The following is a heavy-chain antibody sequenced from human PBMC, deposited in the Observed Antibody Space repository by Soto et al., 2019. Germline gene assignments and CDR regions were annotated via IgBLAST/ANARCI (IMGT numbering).Heavy chain of an antibody. Sequence: SETLSLTCTVSGASISSIPYYWGWIRQPPGKGLEWIGSIYYSGSTYYSPSLKSRVTISVDTSKNQFSLKLNSVTAADMAVYYCARQIRSRQYFDYWGQGALVTVSS. CDR2: IYYSGST. J-gene: IGHJ4*02. CDR1: GASISSIPYY. V-gene: IGHV4-39*01. D-gene: IGHD2-2*01. CDR3: ARQIRSRQYFDY.